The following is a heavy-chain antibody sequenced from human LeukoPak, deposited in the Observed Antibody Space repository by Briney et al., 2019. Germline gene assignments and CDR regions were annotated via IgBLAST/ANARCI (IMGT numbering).Heavy chain of an antibody. Sequence: GGSLRLSCAASGFTFSSYAMSWVRQAPGKGLEWVSAISGSGGSTYYADSVKGRFTISRDNSKNTLYLQMNSLRAEDTAVYYCAKDSTGDIVVVVAAPNWLDPWGQGTLVTVSS. J-gene: IGHJ5*02. CDR3: AKDSTGDIVVVVAAPNWLDP. V-gene: IGHV3-23*01. CDR2: ISGSGGST. D-gene: IGHD2-15*01. CDR1: GFTFSSYA.